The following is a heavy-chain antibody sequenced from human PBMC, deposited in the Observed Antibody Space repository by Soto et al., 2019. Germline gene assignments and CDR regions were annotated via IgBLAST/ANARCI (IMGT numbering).Heavy chain of an antibody. CDR2: ISSRSSYI. CDR1: GFTFSSYS. Sequence: EVQLVESGGGLVKPGGSLRLSCAASGFTFSSYSMNWVRQAPGKGLEWVSCISSRSSYIDYADSVKGRFTISRDNAKNSLHLQMNSLRAEDTAVYYCATGQYYYDSSGYRFDIWGQGTMVTVSS. D-gene: IGHD3-22*01. CDR3: ATGQYYYDSSGYRFDI. J-gene: IGHJ3*02. V-gene: IGHV3-21*01.